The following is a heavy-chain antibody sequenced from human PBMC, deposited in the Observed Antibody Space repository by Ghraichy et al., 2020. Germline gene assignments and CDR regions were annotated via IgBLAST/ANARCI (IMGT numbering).Heavy chain of an antibody. V-gene: IGHV3-15*07. CDR3: ISYGSGTYYGQ. CDR1: GFTFSNAW. CDR2: IKARTEGGTR. D-gene: IGHD3-10*01. J-gene: IGHJ4*02. Sequence: ESLNISCAASGFTFSNAWMNWVRQAPGRGLEWVGRIKARTEGGTRDYAAPVKGRFTISRDDSKNILYLQMNSLRTEDTAVYFCISYGSGTYYGQWGQGTLVTVSS.